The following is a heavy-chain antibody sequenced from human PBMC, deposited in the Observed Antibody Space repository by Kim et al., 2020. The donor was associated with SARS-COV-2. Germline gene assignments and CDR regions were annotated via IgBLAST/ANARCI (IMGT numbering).Heavy chain of an antibody. J-gene: IGHJ6*02. V-gene: IGHV1-18*01. CDR3: ARDRTPRGGWYLDYYGMDV. D-gene: IGHD6-19*01. Sequence: ASVKVSCKASGYTLTFYGISWVRQAPGQGLEWMGWLSGYNGNTHYAQKFQGRVTLITDTSTSTAYMELRSLRSDDTAVYYCARDRTPRGGWYLDYYGMDVWGQGTTVTVSS. CDR1: GYTLTFYG. CDR2: LSGYNGNT.